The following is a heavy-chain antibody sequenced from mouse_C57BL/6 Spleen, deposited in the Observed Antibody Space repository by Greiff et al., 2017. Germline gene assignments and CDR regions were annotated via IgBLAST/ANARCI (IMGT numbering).Heavy chain of an antibody. CDR2: IRSKSNNYAT. CDR1: GFSFNTYA. CDR3: VRHDYDGYYVGAMDY. Sequence: DVKLVESGGGLVQPKGSLKLSCAASGFSFNTYAMNWVRQAPGKGLEWVARIRSKSNNYATYYADSVKDRFTISRDDSESMLYLQMNNLKTEDTAMYYCVRHDYDGYYVGAMDYWGQGTSVTVSS. D-gene: IGHD2-3*01. V-gene: IGHV10-1*01. J-gene: IGHJ4*01.